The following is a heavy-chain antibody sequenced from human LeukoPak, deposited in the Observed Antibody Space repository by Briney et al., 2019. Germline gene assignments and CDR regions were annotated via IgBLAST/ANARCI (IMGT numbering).Heavy chain of an antibody. D-gene: IGHD6-13*01. Sequence: GGSLRLACTASGFSFKVFSINWVRQAPGKGLEWVSSVSGSGDKIYYADSVKGRFTISRDNSKNTLYLRLNSLRAEDTAVYYCAKPIFRQMAAAGEFDYWGQGTLVTVSS. CDR1: GFSFKVFS. J-gene: IGHJ4*02. CDR2: VSGSGDKI. V-gene: IGHV3-23*01. CDR3: AKPIFRQMAAAGEFDY.